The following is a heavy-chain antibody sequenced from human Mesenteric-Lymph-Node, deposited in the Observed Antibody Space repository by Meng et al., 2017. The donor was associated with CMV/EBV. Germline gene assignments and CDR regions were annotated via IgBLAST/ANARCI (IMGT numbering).Heavy chain of an antibody. V-gene: IGHV4-31*02. J-gene: IGHJ4*02. CDR3: ARSYYGSGSSFDY. Sequence: SGGSISSGGYSWSWIRQHPVKGLEWIGYIYSSGSTYYTPSLKSRVTISVDTSKNQFSLKLSSVTAADTAVYYCARSYYGSGSSFDYWGQGTLVTVSS. CDR1: GGSISSGGYS. CDR2: IYSSGST. D-gene: IGHD3-10*01.